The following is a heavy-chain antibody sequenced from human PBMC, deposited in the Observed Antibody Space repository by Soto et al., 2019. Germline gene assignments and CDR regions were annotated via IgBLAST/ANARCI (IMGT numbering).Heavy chain of an antibody. D-gene: IGHD2-15*01. CDR1: GVAFSSYS. V-gene: IGHV3-23*01. Sequence: GGSLRLSCAASGVAFSSYSKNWVRQAPGKGLEWVSAISGSGGRTYYVDSVKGRFTISRDNSKNTLYLQMNSLRAEDTAVYYCAKDGLWGGGSPPFWGQGTMVTVSS. J-gene: IGHJ3*01. CDR3: AKDGLWGGGSPPF. CDR2: ISGSGGRT.